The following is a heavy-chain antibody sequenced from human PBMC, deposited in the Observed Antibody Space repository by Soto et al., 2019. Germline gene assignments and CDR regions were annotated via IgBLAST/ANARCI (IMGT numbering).Heavy chain of an antibody. CDR2: MYPSGST. Sequence: WTWIRQPAGKGLEWIGRMYPSGSTNYNPSLKSRVILSVDTSKNQFSLKLTSVTAADTAVYYCARDRGYADYTYYYGMDVWGQGPRSPSP. J-gene: IGHJ6*02. CDR3: ARDRGYADYTYYYGMDV. D-gene: IGHD3-22*01. V-gene: IGHV4-4*07.